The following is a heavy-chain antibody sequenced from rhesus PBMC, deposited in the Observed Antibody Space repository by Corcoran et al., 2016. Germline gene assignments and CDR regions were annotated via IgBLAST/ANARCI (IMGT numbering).Heavy chain of an antibody. Sequence: EVQLVESGGGLAKPGGSLRLSCAASGFTFSSYAMHWVRRAPGEGLECVSGISRGSNTNYADTVRGRFTITRDNSKNTLSLQMNSLRAEVTAVYYCAKGYSGGWSGFDYWGQGVLVTVSS. D-gene: IGHD6-37*01. CDR1: GFTFSSYA. CDR3: AKGYSGGWSGFDY. CDR2: ISRGSNT. J-gene: IGHJ4*01. V-gene: IGHV3-103*01.